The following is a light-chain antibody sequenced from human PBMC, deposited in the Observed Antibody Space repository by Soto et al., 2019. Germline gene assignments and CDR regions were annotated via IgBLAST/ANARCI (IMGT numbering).Light chain of an antibody. V-gene: IGKV1-39*01. Sequence: DIQMTQSPSSLSASVGDRVTITCRASQSISSYLNWYQQKPGKAPKLLIYAASSLQSGVPSRFSGSGSGTDFTLTISSLQPEDFATYYCQQIYSTPRPFGQGTKVDIK. J-gene: IGKJ1*01. CDR2: AAS. CDR1: QSISSY. CDR3: QQIYSTPRP.